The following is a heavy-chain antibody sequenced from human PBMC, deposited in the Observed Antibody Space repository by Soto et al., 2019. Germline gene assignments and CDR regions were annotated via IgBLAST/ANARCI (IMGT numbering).Heavy chain of an antibody. D-gene: IGHD2-15*01. CDR3: ARGGNTVVTLYYFDY. CDR2: IIPIFGTA. V-gene: IGHV1-69*12. CDR1: GGTFNSYA. J-gene: IGHJ4*02. Sequence: QVQLVQSGAEVKKPGSSVKVSCKASGGTFNSYAISWVRQAPGQGLEWMGGIIPIFGTANYAQKFQGRVTITADESTSTAYMELSSLRSEDTAGYYCARGGNTVVTLYYFDYWGQGTLVTVSS.